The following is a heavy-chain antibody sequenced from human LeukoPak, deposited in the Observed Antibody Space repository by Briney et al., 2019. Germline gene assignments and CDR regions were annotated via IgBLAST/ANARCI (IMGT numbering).Heavy chain of an antibody. CDR2: IPYDGSDK. Sequence: PGPSLCPSCAPSISCFTTLGSHSVRHAPGKGLECVAFIPYDGSDKYYADSVKGRFTVSRDNSKNTLYLHMNSLRVEDTAVYYCAKGLGDYDDFRLGFWGQGTLVTVSS. D-gene: IGHD4-17*01. V-gene: IGHV3-30*02. CDR3: AKGLGDYDDFRLGF. J-gene: IGHJ4*02. CDR1: ISCFTTLG.